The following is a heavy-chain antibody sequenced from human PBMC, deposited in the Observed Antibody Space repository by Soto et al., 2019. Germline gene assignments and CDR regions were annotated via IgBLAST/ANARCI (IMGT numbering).Heavy chain of an antibody. CDR1: GYSFTSYW. D-gene: IGHD1-26*01. V-gene: IGHV5-10-1*01. CDR2: IDPSDSYT. Sequence: GESLKISCKGSGYSFTSYWISWVRQMRGKGLEWMGRIDPSDSYTNYSPSFQGHVTISADKSISTAYLQWSSLKAADTAMYYCARRSGKLNYFYYGMDVWGQGTTVTVSS. J-gene: IGHJ6*02. CDR3: ARRSGKLNYFYYGMDV.